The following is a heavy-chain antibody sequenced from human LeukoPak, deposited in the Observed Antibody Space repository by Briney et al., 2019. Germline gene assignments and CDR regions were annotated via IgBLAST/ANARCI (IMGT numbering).Heavy chain of an antibody. CDR2: ISWNSGSI. CDR1: GFTFDDYA. J-gene: IGHJ4*02. CDR3: ANGQSMDTAYMDY. V-gene: IGHV3-9*01. Sequence: PGGSLRLSCAASGFTFDDYAMHWVRQAPGKGLEWVSGISWNSGSIGYADSVKGRFTISRDSAKNSLYLQMNSLRAEDTALYYCANGQSMDTAYMDYWGQGTLVTVSS. D-gene: IGHD5-18*01.